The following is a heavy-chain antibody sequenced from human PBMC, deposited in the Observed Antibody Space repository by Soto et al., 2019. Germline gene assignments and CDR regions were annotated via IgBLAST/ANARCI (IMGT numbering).Heavy chain of an antibody. V-gene: IGHV1-3*01. CDR3: ARSASIFGVVPEDYFDY. D-gene: IGHD3-3*01. J-gene: IGHJ4*02. Sequence: ASVKVSCKAPRYTFTSYAMHWVRQAPRRRLEWMGWINAGNDNTKYSQKFQGRVTITRDTSASTAYMDLSSLRSEDTAVYYCARSASIFGVVPEDYFDYWGQGTLVTVSS. CDR2: INAGNDNT. CDR1: RYTFTSYA.